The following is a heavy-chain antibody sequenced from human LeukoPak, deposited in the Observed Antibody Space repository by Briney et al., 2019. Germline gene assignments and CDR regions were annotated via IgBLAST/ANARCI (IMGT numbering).Heavy chain of an antibody. J-gene: IGHJ4*02. CDR3: ARSPYDFWSGSYYFDY. D-gene: IGHD3-3*01. V-gene: IGHV4-4*07. CDR2: IYTSGST. CDR1: GGSISSYY. Sequence: SETLSLTCTVSGGSISSYYWSWIRQPAGKGLEWIGRIYTSGSTNYNTSLKSRVTISVDKSKNQFSLKLSSVTAADTAVYYCARSPYDFWSGSYYFDYWGQGTLVTVSS.